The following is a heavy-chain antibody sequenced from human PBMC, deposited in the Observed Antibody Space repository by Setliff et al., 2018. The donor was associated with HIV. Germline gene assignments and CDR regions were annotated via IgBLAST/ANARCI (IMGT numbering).Heavy chain of an antibody. CDR2: ISSNSSTI. J-gene: IGHJ4*02. Sequence: PDGSLRLSCAASGFTFSSYSMNWVRQAPGKGLEWVSYISSNSSTIYYAVSVKGRFTISRDNAKNSLYLQMNSLRAEDTAVYYRARGSYGSVLLWGQGTLVTVSS. D-gene: IGHD6-19*01. CDR3: ARGSYGSVLL. V-gene: IGHV3-48*01. CDR1: GFTFSSYS.